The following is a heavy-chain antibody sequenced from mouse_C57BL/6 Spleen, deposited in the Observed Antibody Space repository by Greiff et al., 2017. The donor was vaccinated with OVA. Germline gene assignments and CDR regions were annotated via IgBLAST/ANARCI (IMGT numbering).Heavy chain of an antibody. D-gene: IGHD1-1*02. V-gene: IGHV1-62-2*01. CDR1: GYTFTEYT. CDR2: FYPGSGSI. Sequence: QVHVKQSGAELVKPGASVKLSCKASGYTFTEYTIHWVKQRSGQGLEWIGWFYPGSGSIKYNEKFKDKATLTADKSSSTVYMELSRLTSEDSAVYFCARHAAGTPLWAWFAYWGQGTLVTVSA. J-gene: IGHJ3*01. CDR3: ARHAAGTPLWAWFAY.